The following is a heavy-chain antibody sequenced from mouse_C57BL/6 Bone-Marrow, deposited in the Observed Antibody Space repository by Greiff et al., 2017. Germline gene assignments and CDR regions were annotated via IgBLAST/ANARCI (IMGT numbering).Heavy chain of an antibody. CDR2: IDPSDSKP. Sequence: QVQLQQPGAELVRPGSSVKLSCKASGYTFTSYWMHWVKQRPIQGLEWIGIIDPSDSKPHYNQKFKDKATLTVDQSSRQAYMQLSSLTSEDSAVYYCARLMDYYGSSFCFDYWGQGTTLTVSS. V-gene: IGHV1-52*01. CDR3: ARLMDYYGSSFCFDY. D-gene: IGHD1-1*01. J-gene: IGHJ2*01. CDR1: GYTFTSYW.